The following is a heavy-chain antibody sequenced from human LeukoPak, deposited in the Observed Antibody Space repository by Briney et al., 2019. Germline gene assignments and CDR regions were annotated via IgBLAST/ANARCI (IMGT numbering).Heavy chain of an antibody. CDR1: GGSFSGYY. J-gene: IGHJ4*02. Sequence: ASETLSLTCALYGGSFSGYYWSWIRQPPGKGLEWIGEINHSGSTNYNPSLKSRVTISVDTSKNQFSLKLSSVTAADTAVYYCAIGRPRPPRGYSYGFDYWGQGTLVTVSS. D-gene: IGHD5-18*01. V-gene: IGHV4-34*01. CDR2: INHSGST. CDR3: AIGRPRPPRGYSYGFDY.